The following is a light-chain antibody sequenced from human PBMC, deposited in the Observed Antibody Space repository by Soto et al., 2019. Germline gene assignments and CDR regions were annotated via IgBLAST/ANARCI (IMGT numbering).Light chain of an antibody. J-gene: IGKJ4*01. V-gene: IGKV1-39*01. Sequence: DIQMTQSPSSLSASVGDRVTITCRASQSISSYLNGYQQKPGKAPKLLIYAASSWQSGVPSRFSGSGSGTDFTLTISSLQPEDFATYYCQQSYSTLLTFGGGTKVEIK. CDR2: AAS. CDR1: QSISSY. CDR3: QQSYSTLLT.